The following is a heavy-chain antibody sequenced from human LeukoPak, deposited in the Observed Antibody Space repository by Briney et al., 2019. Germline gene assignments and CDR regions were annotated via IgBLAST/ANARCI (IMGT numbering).Heavy chain of an antibody. CDR1: GGTFSSYA. CDR2: IIPIFGTA. D-gene: IGHD3-22*01. Sequence: SVKVSCKACGGTFSSYAISWVRQAPGQGLEWMGGIIPIFGTANYAQKFQGRVTITADESTSTAYMELSSLRSEDTAVYYCARDPYYYDSSGYYYWGQGTLVTVSS. V-gene: IGHV1-69*13. CDR3: ARDPYYYDSSGYYY. J-gene: IGHJ4*02.